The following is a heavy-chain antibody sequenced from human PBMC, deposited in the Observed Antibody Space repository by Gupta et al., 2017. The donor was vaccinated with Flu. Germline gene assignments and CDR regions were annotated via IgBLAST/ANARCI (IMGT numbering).Heavy chain of an antibody. V-gene: IGHV1-8*01. D-gene: IGHD5-12*01. CDR3: ARRSWISGRGNSCYFDT. CDR2: MNPNSGDK. J-gene: IGHJ4*02. Sequence: QVQLVQSGAEVKKPGASVRVSCKASGYAFNSFHINWVRQATGQGLEWMGWMNPNSGDKGYEQKVQGRVTMTRDTSKNTAELELRSLSYGEQDQYYCARRSWISGRGNSCYFDTCGQGTLVPVSS. CDR1: GYAFNSFH.